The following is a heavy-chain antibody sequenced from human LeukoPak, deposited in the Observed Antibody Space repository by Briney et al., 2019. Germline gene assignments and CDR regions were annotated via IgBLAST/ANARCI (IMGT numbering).Heavy chain of an antibody. CDR2: ISAYNGNT. CDR3: ARDPGAYYYDSSGQLDY. Sequence: ASVKVSCKASGYTFTSHGISWVRQAPGQGLEWMGWISAYNGNTNYAQKLQDRVTMATDTSTSTAYMELRSLRSDDTAVYYCARDPGAYYYDSSGQLDYWGQGTLVTVSS. J-gene: IGHJ4*02. D-gene: IGHD3-22*01. CDR1: GYTFTSHG. V-gene: IGHV1-18*01.